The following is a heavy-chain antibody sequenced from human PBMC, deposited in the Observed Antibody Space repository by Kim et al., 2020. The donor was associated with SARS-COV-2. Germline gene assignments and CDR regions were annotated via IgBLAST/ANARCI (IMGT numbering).Heavy chain of an antibody. CDR1: GFTFSSHW. V-gene: IGHV3-74*01. D-gene: IGHD3-16*01. J-gene: IGHJ4*02. CDR3: ARLWGPGN. Sequence: GGSLRLSCAASGFTFSSHWMHWVRQAPGKGLAWVSRINSDGSSTFYADSGKGRFTISRDNAKNTLYLQMNSLRAEDTAVYYCARLWGPGNWGQGTLVTGS. CDR2: INSDGSST.